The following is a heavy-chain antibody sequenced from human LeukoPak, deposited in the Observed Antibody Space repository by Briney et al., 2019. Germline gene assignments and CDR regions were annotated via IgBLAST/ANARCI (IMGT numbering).Heavy chain of an antibody. J-gene: IGHJ4*02. V-gene: IGHV3-30*03. CDR2: ISSGGSNE. CDR1: GFTFSIYA. Sequence: GRSLRLSCAASGFTFSIYAMEWVRQAPGKGMEWLTVISSGGSNEYYADSVKGRFTISRDNSKNTLYLQMNSLRTEDTAVYYCATDRASKGEQWLGYLSFWGQGTLVTVSS. CDR3: ATDRASKGEQWLGYLSF. D-gene: IGHD6-19*01.